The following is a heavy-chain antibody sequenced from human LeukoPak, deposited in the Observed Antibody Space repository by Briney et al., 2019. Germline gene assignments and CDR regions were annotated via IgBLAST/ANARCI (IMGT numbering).Heavy chain of an antibody. CDR3: ASLWFGGESDY. J-gene: IGHJ4*02. Sequence: GGSLRLSCAASGFTFSASGMHWVRQTPGKGLEWVADVSYDGSKEFYADSVKGRFTISRDNPKNTVYLQMNSLRVEDTAVYYCASLWFGGESDYWGQGTLDTVSS. D-gene: IGHD3-10*01. CDR2: VSYDGSKE. CDR1: GFTFSASG. V-gene: IGHV3-30*03.